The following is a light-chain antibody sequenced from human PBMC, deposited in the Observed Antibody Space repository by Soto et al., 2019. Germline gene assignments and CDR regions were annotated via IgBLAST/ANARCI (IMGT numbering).Light chain of an antibody. CDR3: SSYAGSSNV. CDR1: SSDVGGYNY. J-gene: IGLJ1*01. V-gene: IGLV2-8*01. Sequence: QSVLTQPPSASGSPGQPVAISCTGTSSDVGGYNYVSWYQQHPGKAPKLMIYEVNKRPSGVPDRFSGSKSGTTASLTVSGLQAEDEADYYCSSYAGSSNVFGTGTKATVL. CDR2: EVN.